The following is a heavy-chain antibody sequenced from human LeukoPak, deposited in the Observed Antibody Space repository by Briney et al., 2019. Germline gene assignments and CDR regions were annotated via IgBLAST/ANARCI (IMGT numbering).Heavy chain of an antibody. Sequence: GASVKVSCKASGYTFTSYGIHWERQAPGQGLEWMGWINVYNDHTNYAQNLQGRVTMTTDTSTGTAYMELRSLRSDDTAVYYCARSVVETTNFDYWGQGALVTVSS. J-gene: IGHJ4*02. D-gene: IGHD1-26*01. V-gene: IGHV1-18*01. CDR1: GYTFTSYG. CDR2: INVYNDHT. CDR3: ARSVVETTNFDY.